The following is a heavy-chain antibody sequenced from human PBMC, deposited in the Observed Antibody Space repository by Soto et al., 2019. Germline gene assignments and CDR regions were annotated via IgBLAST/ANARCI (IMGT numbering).Heavy chain of an antibody. J-gene: IGHJ6*02. CDR2: IYQGGSP. CDR1: GFIASSYA. V-gene: IGHV4-4*02. D-gene: IGHD3-9*01. Sequence: VQVLESGGGLVQPGGSLRLSCAASGFIASSYAMSWVRHAPGKGLEWIGEIYQGGSPSYNPSLKSRVSISVDKSKNQFSLKLSSVTAADTAVYYCARGDWLSNYYYFGMDVWGQGTTVTVSS. CDR3: ARGDWLSNYYYFGMDV.